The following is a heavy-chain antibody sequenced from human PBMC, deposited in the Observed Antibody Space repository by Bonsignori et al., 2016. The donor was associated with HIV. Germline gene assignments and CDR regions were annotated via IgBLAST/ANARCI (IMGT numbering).Heavy chain of an antibody. CDR2: ISYSGST. J-gene: IGHJ6*03. Sequence: WIRQPPGKGLEWIGYISYSGSTNYNPSLKSRVTISVDTSKNQFSLKLSSVTAADTAVYYCARGGDGYNRRQGGFYYYMDVWGKGTTVTVSS. V-gene: IGHV4-59*01. D-gene: IGHD5-24*01. CDR3: ARGGDGYNRRQGGFYYYMDV.